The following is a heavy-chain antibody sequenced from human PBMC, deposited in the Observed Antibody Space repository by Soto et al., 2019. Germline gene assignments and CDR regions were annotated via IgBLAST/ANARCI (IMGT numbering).Heavy chain of an antibody. V-gene: IGHV1-2*04. Sequence: GASVKVSCKASGYSFTDYHIHWVRQAPGQGLEWLGRINPKSGGTSAAQKFQGWVTMTTDTSISTASMELTRLTSDDTAIYYCARGDSTDCSNGVCSFFYNHDMDVWGQGTTVTVSS. CDR2: INPKSGGT. D-gene: IGHD2-8*01. J-gene: IGHJ6*02. CDR3: ARGDSTDCSNGVCSFFYNHDMDV. CDR1: GYSFTDYH.